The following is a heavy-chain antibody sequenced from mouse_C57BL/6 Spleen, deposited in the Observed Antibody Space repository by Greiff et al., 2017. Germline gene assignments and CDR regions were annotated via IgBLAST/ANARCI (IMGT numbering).Heavy chain of an antibody. J-gene: IGHJ2*01. V-gene: IGHV1-69*01. Sequence: QVQLPQPGAELVLPGASVKLSCKASGYTFTSYWMHWVKQRPGQGLEWIGAIDPSDSYTNYNQKFKGKSTLTVDKSSSTAYMQLSSLTSEDSAVYYCARFYYGSLHFDYWGQGTTLTVSS. CDR2: IDPSDSYT. CDR1: GYTFTSYW. D-gene: IGHD1-1*01. CDR3: ARFYYGSLHFDY.